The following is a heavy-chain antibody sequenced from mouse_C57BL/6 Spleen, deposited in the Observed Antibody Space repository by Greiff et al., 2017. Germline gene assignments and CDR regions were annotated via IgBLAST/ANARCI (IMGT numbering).Heavy chain of an antibody. Sequence: VKLQESGPELVKPGASVKISCKASGYAFSSSWMNWVKQRPGKGLEWIGRIYPGDGDTNYNGKFKGKATLTADKSSSTAYMQLSSLTSEDSAVYFCAYYYGSSPYFDYWGQGTTLTVSS. CDR1: GYAFSSSW. CDR3: AYYYGSSPYFDY. V-gene: IGHV1-82*01. D-gene: IGHD1-1*01. J-gene: IGHJ2*01. CDR2: IYPGDGDT.